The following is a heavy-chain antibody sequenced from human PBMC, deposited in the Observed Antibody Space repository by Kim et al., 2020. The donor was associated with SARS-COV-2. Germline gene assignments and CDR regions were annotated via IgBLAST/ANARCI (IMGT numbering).Heavy chain of an antibody. CDR3: AEDTYSGGPRGYYYGMDV. J-gene: IGHJ6*02. Sequence: GRFTTSRDNSKNSLYLQMNSLRTEDTALYYCAEDTYSGGPRGYYYGMDVWGQGTTVTVSS. V-gene: IGHV3-43*01. D-gene: IGHD3-10*01.